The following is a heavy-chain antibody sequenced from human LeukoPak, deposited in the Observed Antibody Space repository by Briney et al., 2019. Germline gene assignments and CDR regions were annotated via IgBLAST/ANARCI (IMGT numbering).Heavy chain of an antibody. J-gene: IGHJ6*03. CDR3: ARGGGNYYMDV. CDR1: GASFSGYY. V-gene: IGHV4-34*01. D-gene: IGHD1-26*01. Sequence: SETLSLTCAVSGASFSGYYWSWIRQPPGKGLEWIGEINHRGSTNYNPSLKSRVTISVDTSKNQFSLKLSSVTAADTAVCYCARGGGNYYMDVWNKGTTVTVSS. CDR2: INHRGST.